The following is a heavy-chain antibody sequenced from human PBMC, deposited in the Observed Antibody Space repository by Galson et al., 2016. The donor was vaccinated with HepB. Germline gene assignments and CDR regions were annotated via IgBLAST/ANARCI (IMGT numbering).Heavy chain of an antibody. CDR3: ARDRIPEVGHRHDAFDV. D-gene: IGHD2-21*01. V-gene: IGHV3-7*03. CDR2: MNQGGNEI. Sequence: SLRLSCAASGFNFGFHWMSWVRQAPGKGLEWVANMNQGGNEIYYVDSVKGRFTISRDNAKNSLYLEMNSLRAEDTAVYYCARDRIPEVGHRHDAFDVRGQGTMVTVSS. J-gene: IGHJ3*01. CDR1: GFNFGFHW.